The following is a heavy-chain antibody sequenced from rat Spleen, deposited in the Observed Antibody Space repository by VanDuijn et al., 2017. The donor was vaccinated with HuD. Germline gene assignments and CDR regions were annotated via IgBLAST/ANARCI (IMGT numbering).Heavy chain of an antibody. CDR2: ISTGGNT. D-gene: IGHD1-12*02. V-gene: IGHV2S12*01. CDR1: GFSLTSNG. CDR3: TSFYYYDGSYYYPFAY. J-gene: IGHJ3*01. Sequence: QVQLKESGPGLVQPSQTLSLTCTVSGFSLTSNGVSWVRQPPGKGLEWIAAISTGGNTYYNSGLKSRLGISRDTSKSQVFFKMNSLQTEDTAIYFCTSFYYYDGSYYYPFAYWGQGTLVTVSS.